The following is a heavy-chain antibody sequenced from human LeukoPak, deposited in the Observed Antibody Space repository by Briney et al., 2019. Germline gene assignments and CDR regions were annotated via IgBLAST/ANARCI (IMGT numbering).Heavy chain of an antibody. CDR3: ARDDYGRQLDY. CDR1: GGSTSSYY. Sequence: SETLSLTCTVSGGSTSSYYWSWIRQPPGKGLEWIGYIYYSGSTSYNPSLKNRVTISVDTSKKQLSLKVTSVTAADTAVYYCARDDYGRQLDYWGQGTLVTVSS. V-gene: IGHV4-59*12. J-gene: IGHJ4*02. D-gene: IGHD4-17*01. CDR2: IYYSGST.